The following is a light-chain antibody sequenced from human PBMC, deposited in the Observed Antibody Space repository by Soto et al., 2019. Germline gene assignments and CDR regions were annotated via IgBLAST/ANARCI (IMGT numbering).Light chain of an antibody. J-gene: IGKJ1*01. Sequence: DIQMTQSPSTLSASVGDRVTITCRASQSISSWLAWYQQKPGKAPKLLIYKASSLESGVPSRFIGSGSGTEITLTISSLQPDDLATYYCQQYNSSPWTFGQGTKVEIK. V-gene: IGKV1-5*03. CDR3: QQYNSSPWT. CDR2: KAS. CDR1: QSISSW.